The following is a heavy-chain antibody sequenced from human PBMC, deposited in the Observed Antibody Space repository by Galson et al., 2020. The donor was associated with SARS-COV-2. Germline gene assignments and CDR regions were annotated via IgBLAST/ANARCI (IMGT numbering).Heavy chain of an antibody. J-gene: IGHJ4*02. V-gene: IGHV4-28*01. CDR2: IYYGGGA. CDR1: DYSVSSSNW. Sequence: SETLSLTCAVADYSVSSSNWWGWIRQSPGKGLEWIGYIYYGGGAYYNPSLESRIFMSIDTAKNQFSLKLRSVTVVDTAVYYCARTSGVEWLLIDSWGQGTLVTVSS. CDR3: ARTSGVEWLLIDS. D-gene: IGHD3-3*01.